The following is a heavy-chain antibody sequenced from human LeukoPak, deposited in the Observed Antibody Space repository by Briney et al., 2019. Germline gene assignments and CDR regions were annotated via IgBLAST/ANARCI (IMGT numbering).Heavy chain of an antibody. V-gene: IGHV4-59*01. Sequence: SETLSLTCTVSGGSISSYYWSWIRQPPGKGLERIGYIYYSGSTNYNPSLKSRVTISVDTSKNQFSLKLSSVTAADTAVYYCARSRGGSEGFVDYWGQGTLVTVSS. CDR3: ARSRGGSEGFVDY. CDR2: IYYSGST. CDR1: GGSISSYY. J-gene: IGHJ4*02. D-gene: IGHD2-15*01.